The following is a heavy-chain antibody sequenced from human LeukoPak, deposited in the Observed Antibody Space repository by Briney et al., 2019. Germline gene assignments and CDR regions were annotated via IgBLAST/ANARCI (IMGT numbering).Heavy chain of an antibody. V-gene: IGHV3-9*01. CDR2: ISWSGDRM. D-gene: IGHD2-2*01. Sequence: GRSLRLSCAASGFAFEDHVMHWVRQAPGKGLEWVSSISWSGDRMGYADAVKGRFTISRDNAKNSLFLQMNSLRVEDTALYYCAKDLGGSATTVWGQGTLVTVSS. CDR1: GFAFEDHV. CDR3: AKDLGGSATTV. J-gene: IGHJ4*02.